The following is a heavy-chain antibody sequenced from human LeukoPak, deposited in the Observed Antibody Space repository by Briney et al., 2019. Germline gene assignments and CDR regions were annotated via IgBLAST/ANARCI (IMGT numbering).Heavy chain of an antibody. J-gene: IGHJ6*02. D-gene: IGHD3-9*01. Sequence: GSLRLSCAASGFTFSSYSMNWVRQAPGKGLEWVSSISSSSSYIYYADSVKGRFTISRDNAKNSLYLQTNSLRAEDTAVYYCARDRYFDPRHGMDVWGQGTTVTVSS. CDR2: ISSSSSYI. CDR1: GFTFSSYS. V-gene: IGHV3-21*01. CDR3: ARDRYFDPRHGMDV.